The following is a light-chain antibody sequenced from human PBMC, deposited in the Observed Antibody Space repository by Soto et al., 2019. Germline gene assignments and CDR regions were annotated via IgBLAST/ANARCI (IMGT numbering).Light chain of an antibody. Sequence: DIQMTQSPSSLSASVGDEVTITCRASQTIITYLNLYQLKPGKPPRLLIYAASSLQSGVPSRFSGSGSGTDFTLTISSLQPEDFATYSCQQSYNSPQSFGQGTKVDIK. CDR1: QTIITY. CDR2: AAS. CDR3: QQSYNSPQS. V-gene: IGKV1-39*01. J-gene: IGKJ1*01.